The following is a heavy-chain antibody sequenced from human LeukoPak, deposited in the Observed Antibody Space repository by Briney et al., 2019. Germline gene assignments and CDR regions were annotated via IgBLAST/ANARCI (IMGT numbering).Heavy chain of an antibody. V-gene: IGHV4-61*02. Sequence: SETLSLTCTVSGSSISSGDYYWSWIRQPAGKGLEWIGRIYTSGSTNYNPSLKSRVTMSVDTSKNQCTLKLSSATAADTAVYYCARVGDYALKDWGQGTLVTVSS. CDR1: GSSISSGDYY. CDR2: IYTSGST. D-gene: IGHD3-16*01. CDR3: ARVGDYALKD. J-gene: IGHJ4*02.